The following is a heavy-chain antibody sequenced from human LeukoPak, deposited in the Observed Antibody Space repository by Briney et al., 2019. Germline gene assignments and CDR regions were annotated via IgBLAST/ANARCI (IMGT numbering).Heavy chain of an antibody. CDR3: ARDALKYYYDSSGYFDY. Sequence: GGSLRLSCAASGFTFSSYSMNWVRQAPGEGLEWVSSISSSSSYIYYADSVKGRFTISRDNAKNSLYLQMNSLRAEDTAVYYCARDALKYYYDSSGYFDYWGQGTLVTVSS. J-gene: IGHJ4*02. D-gene: IGHD3-22*01. CDR2: ISSSSSYI. V-gene: IGHV3-21*01. CDR1: GFTFSSYS.